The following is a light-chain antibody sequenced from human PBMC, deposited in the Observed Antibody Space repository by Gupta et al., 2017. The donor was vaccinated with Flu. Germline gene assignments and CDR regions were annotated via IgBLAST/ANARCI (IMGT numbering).Light chain of an antibody. CDR2: KAS. V-gene: IGKV1-5*03. Sequence: PSTLSASVGDRVTITCRASQSISSWLAWYQQKPGKAPKLLIYKASSLESGVPSRFSGSGSGTEFTLTISSLQPDDFATYYCQQYNSSLGTFGQGTKLEIK. CDR3: QQYNSSLGT. J-gene: IGKJ2*01. CDR1: QSISSW.